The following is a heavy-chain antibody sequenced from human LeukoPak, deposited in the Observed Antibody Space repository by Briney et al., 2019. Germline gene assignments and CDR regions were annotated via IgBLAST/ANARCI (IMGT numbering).Heavy chain of an antibody. CDR2: IYYSGST. CDR1: GGSISSYY. D-gene: IGHD5-24*01. CDR3: ASGSTSRDGYKVYVY. J-gene: IGHJ4*02. V-gene: IGHV4-59*01. Sequence: SETLSLTCIVSGGSISSYYWSWIRQPPGKGLEWVGYIYYSGSTNYNPSLKSRVTISVDTSKKQFSLKLSSVSAADTAVYYCASGSTSRDGYKVYVYWGQGTLVTVSS.